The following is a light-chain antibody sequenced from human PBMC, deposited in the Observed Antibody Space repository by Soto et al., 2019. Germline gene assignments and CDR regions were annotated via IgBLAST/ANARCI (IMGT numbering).Light chain of an antibody. CDR1: NSNIGAGYG. J-gene: IGLJ1*01. CDR2: GNN. Sequence: QSVLTQPPSVSGAPGQRVTMSCTGSNSNIGAGYGVHWYQQVPGTAPTLLIYGNNNRPSGVPDRFSASKSGTSASLAITGLQAEDEADYYCQSYDSSLSRSVFGTGTKVTVL. V-gene: IGLV1-40*01. CDR3: QSYDSSLSRSV.